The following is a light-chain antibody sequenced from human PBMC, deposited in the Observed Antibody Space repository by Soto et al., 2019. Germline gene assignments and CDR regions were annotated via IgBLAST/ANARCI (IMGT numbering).Light chain of an antibody. J-gene: IGLJ1*01. CDR2: SSD. V-gene: IGLV1-44*01. Sequence: QSVLTQPPSASGTPGQRVTISCSGGSSNIGRHTVNWYQQLPGTAPKLLIQSSDKRPSGVPDRFSGSTSGTSGSLAISGLKSEDEADYYCAAWDDSLNGHVFGTGTKLTVL. CDR3: AAWDDSLNGHV. CDR1: SSNIGRHT.